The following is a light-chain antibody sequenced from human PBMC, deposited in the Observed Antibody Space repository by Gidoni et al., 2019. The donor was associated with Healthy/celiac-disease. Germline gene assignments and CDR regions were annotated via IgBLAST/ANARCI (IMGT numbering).Light chain of an antibody. CDR2: WAS. CDR1: QSVLYSSNNKNY. Sequence: IVMTQSPDSLAVTLGERATVHCKSSQSVLYSSNNKNYLAWYQQKPGQTPKLLIYWASTRESGVPDRFSGSGSGTDFTLTISSLQAEDVAVYYCQQYYSTSLTFGGGTKVELK. V-gene: IGKV4-1*01. J-gene: IGKJ4*01. CDR3: QQYYSTSLT.